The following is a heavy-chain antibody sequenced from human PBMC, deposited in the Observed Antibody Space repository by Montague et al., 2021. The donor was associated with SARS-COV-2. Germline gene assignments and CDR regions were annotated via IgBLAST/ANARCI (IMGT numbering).Heavy chain of an antibody. CDR3: ARLRDGVVPSPILGIGPYFTYYYMDV. CDR1: GGSFSGYY. J-gene: IGHJ6*03. V-gene: IGHV4-34*01. Sequence: SETLSLTCAVHGGSFSGYYWNWIRQPPGKGLEWIGEINHGGNTNYNPSLKNRLTISVDTSKNQFSLKLTSVAATDTAVYYCARLRDGVVPSPILGIGPYFTYYYMDVWGQGTTVTVS. CDR2: INHGGNT. D-gene: IGHD2-15*01.